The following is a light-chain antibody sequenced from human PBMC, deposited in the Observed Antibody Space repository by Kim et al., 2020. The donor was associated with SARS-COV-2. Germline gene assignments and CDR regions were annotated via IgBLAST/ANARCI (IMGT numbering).Light chain of an antibody. CDR1: QGINSW. CDR2: AAS. CDR3: QQDNSFPLT. J-gene: IGKJ4*01. V-gene: IGKV1-12*01. Sequence: DIQMTQSPSSVSASVGDRVTITCRASQGINSWLAWYQQKPGKAPKLLIYAASTLESGVPSRFSGSGSGTDFALTISCLQPEDFATYFCQQDNSFPLTFGGGTKVDIK.